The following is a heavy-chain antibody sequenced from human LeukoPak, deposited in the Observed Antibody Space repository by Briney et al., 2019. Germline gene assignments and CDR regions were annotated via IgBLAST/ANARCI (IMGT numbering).Heavy chain of an antibody. J-gene: IGHJ4*02. CDR2: ISSSSSYI. D-gene: IGHD5-12*01. V-gene: IGHV3-21*01. CDR3: ARVGGYDAPDY. CDR1: GYTLTELS. Sequence: ASVKVSCKVSGYTLTELSMHWVRQAPGKGLEWVSSISSSSSYIYYADSVKGRFTISRDNAKNSLYLQMNSLRAEDTAVYYCARVGGYDAPDYWGQGTLVTVSS.